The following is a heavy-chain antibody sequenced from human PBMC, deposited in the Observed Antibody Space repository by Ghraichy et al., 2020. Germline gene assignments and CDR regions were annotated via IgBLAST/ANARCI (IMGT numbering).Heavy chain of an antibody. CDR3: ARALAHDSRDGMDV. Sequence: GGSLRLSCAASGFTFSSYSMNWVRQAPGKGLEWVSSFSSGSSYIYYADSLKGRFTISRDNAKNSLYLQMNSLRAEDTAVYYCARALAHDSRDGMDVWGQGTTVTVSS. CDR1: GFTFSSYS. D-gene: IGHD2-15*01. J-gene: IGHJ6*02. V-gene: IGHV3-21*01. CDR2: FSSGSSYI.